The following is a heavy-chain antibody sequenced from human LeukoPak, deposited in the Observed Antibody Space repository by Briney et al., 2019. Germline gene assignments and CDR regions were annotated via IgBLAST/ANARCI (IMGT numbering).Heavy chain of an antibody. J-gene: IGHJ5*02. V-gene: IGHV4-4*07. CDR2: IYTSGST. Sequence: SETLSLTCTVSGGSISSYYWSWIRQPAGKGLEWIGRIYTSGSTNYNPSLKSRVTMSVGTSKNQFSLKLSSVTAADTAVYYCARVRVAGTHNWFDPWGQGTLVTVS. CDR1: GGSISSYY. CDR3: ARVRVAGTHNWFDP. D-gene: IGHD6-19*01.